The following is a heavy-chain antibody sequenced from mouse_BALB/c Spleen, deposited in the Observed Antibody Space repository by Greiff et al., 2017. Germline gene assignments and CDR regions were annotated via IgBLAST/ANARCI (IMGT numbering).Heavy chain of an antibody. CDR1: GFTFSSFG. Sequence: EVHLVQSGGGLVQPGGSGKFSCAASGFTFSSFGMHWVRQAPEKGLEWVAYISSGSSTTYYADTVKGRFTITRDNPKNTRFLQMTSLRSEDTAMYYCARWGYDGAMDYWGQGTSVTVSS. D-gene: IGHD2-2*01. CDR3: ARWGYDGAMDY. V-gene: IGHV5-17*02. CDR2: ISSGSSTT. J-gene: IGHJ4*01.